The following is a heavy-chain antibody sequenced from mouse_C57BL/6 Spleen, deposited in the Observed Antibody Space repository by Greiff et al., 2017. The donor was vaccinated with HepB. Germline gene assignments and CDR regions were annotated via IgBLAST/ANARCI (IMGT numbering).Heavy chain of an antibody. D-gene: IGHD2-10*01. CDR3: ARSYYGNYVFAY. Sequence: LVESGPELVKPGASVKISCKASGYSFTGYYMNWVKQSPEKSLEWIGEINPSTGGTTYNQKFKAKATLTVDKSSSTAYMQLKSLTSEDSAVYYCARSYYGNYVFAYWGQGTLVTVSA. CDR1: GYSFTGYY. J-gene: IGHJ3*01. CDR2: INPSTGGT. V-gene: IGHV1-42*01.